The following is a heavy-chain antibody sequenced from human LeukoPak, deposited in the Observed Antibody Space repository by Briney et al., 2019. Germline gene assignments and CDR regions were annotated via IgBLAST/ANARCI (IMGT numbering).Heavy chain of an antibody. Sequence: LVKVSCKASGGTFSSYSISWVRQAPGQGLEWMGGIIPIFDTADYAQKFQGRVTITADESTSTAYMELSSLRSEDTAVFYCARISLGAIWGYYYGMDVWGQGTTVTVSS. J-gene: IGHJ6*02. CDR2: IIPIFDTA. CDR1: GGTFSSYS. D-gene: IGHD1-26*01. V-gene: IGHV1-69*01. CDR3: ARISLGAIWGYYYGMDV.